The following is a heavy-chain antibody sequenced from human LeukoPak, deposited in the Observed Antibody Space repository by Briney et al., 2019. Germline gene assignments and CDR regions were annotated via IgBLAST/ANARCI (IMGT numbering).Heavy chain of an antibody. D-gene: IGHD3-10*01. CDR1: GFTFSSYA. Sequence: GGSLRLSCAASGFTFSSYAMSWVRQAPGKGLEWVSAISGSGGSTYYADSVKGRFTISRDNSKNTLYLQMNSLRAEDTAVYYCVAYGSGSYYASYAIDYWGQGTLVTVSS. J-gene: IGHJ4*02. CDR2: ISGSGGST. V-gene: IGHV3-23*01. CDR3: VAYGSGSYYASYAIDY.